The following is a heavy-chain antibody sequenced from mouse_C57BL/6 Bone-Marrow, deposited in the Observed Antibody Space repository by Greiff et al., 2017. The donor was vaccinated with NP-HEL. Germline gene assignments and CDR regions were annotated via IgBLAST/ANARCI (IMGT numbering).Heavy chain of an antibody. V-gene: IGHV7-3*01. CDR1: GFTFTDYY. CDR3: ARSGSNYWFAY. CDR2: IRNKANGYTT. J-gene: IGHJ3*01. D-gene: IGHD2-5*01. Sequence: EVKLVESGGGLVQPGGSLSLSCAASGFTFTDYYMSWVRQPPGKALEWLGFIRNKANGYTTEYSASVKGRFTISRDNSQSILYLQINALRAEDRATYYCARSGSNYWFAYWGQGTLVTVAA.